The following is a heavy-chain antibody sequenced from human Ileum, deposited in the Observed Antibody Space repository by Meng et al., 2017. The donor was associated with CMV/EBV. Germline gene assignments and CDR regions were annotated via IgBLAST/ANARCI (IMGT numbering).Heavy chain of an antibody. D-gene: IGHD2-21*02. CDR1: GGAGNSRTW. CDR2: VYDGGTI. Sequence: LNGTVSGGAGNSRTWWSWVRQPPGKGLEWIGEVYDGGTITYNPSLRNRFIISVDKSKNQFSLRLNSVSAADTAIYYCAHNGRYCLQYWGQGILVTVSS. CDR3: AHNGRYCLQY. V-gene: IGHV4-4*02. J-gene: IGHJ4*02.